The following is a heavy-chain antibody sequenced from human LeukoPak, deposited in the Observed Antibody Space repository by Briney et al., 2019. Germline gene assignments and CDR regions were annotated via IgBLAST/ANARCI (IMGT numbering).Heavy chain of an antibody. CDR3: ARHPYDSSGYYWRYYFDY. CDR2: IYTSGST. J-gene: IGHJ4*02. Sequence: KPSETLSLTCTVSGGSISSYYWSWIRQPPGKGLEWIGYIYTSGSTNYNLSLKSRVTISVDTSKNQFSLKLSSVTAADTAVYYCARHPYDSSGYYWRYYFDYWGQGTLVTVSS. V-gene: IGHV4-4*09. D-gene: IGHD3-22*01. CDR1: GGSISSYY.